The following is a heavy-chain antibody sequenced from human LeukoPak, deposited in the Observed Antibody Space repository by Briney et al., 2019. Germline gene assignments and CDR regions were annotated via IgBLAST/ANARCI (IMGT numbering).Heavy chain of an antibody. D-gene: IGHD3-16*01. CDR2: MNPNSGNT. CDR3: ASPARDTFYYYYGMDV. J-gene: IGHJ6*02. Sequence: ASVKVSCKASGYTFASYDINWVRQATGQGLEWMGWMNPNSGNTGYAQKFQGRVTMTRNTSISTAYMELSSLRSEDTAVYYCASPARDTFYYYYGMDVWGQGTTVTVSS. V-gene: IGHV1-8*01. CDR1: GYTFASYD.